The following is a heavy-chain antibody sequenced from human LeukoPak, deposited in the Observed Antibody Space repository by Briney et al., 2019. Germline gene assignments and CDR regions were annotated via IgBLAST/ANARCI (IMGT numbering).Heavy chain of an antibody. CDR2: ISSSGSTI. V-gene: IGHV3-48*03. D-gene: IGHD2-15*01. CDR1: GFTFSSYE. Sequence: PGGSLRLSCAASGFTFSSYEMNWVRQAPGKGLKWVSYISSSGSTIYYADSVKGRFTISRDNAKNSLYLQMNSLRAEDTAVYYCARDGRSVVVAATPAVYYYYGMDVWGQGTTVTVSS. J-gene: IGHJ6*02. CDR3: ARDGRSVVVAATPAVYYYYGMDV.